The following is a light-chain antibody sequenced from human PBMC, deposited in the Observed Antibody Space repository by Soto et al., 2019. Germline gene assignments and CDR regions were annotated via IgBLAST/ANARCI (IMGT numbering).Light chain of an antibody. V-gene: IGKV3-15*01. CDR3: QQYNNWAPWT. J-gene: IGKJ1*01. Sequence: EIVMTQSPATLSVSPGDRATLSCRASQSVSSNLAWYQQKPCQAPRLLIYGASTRATGIPARFSGSGSGTEVTLTISSLQSEDFAVYYCQQYNNWAPWTFGQGTKVEIK. CDR1: QSVSSN. CDR2: GAS.